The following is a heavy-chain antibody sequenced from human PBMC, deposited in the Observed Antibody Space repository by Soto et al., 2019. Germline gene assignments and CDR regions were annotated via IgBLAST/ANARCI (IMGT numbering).Heavy chain of an antibody. CDR3: SRDPVLLWFGEAYYYYYGMDV. D-gene: IGHD3-10*01. CDR1: GYTFTGYY. Sequence: AASVKVSCKASGYTFTGYYMHWVRQAPGQGLEWMGWINPNSGSTNYEQKFQGRVTMTRDTSISTAYMELSRLRSDDTAVYYCSRDPVLLWFGEAYYYYYGMDVWGQGTTVTVSS. J-gene: IGHJ6*02. CDR2: INPNSGST. V-gene: IGHV1-2*02.